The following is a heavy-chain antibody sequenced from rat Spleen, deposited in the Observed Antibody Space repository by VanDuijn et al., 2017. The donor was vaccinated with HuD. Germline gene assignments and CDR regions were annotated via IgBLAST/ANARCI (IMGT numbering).Heavy chain of an antibody. D-gene: IGHD1-7*01. V-gene: IGHV5-22*01. CDR1: GFTFSDYY. Sequence: EVQLVESGGGLVQPGRSMKLSCAASGFTFSDYYMAWVRQAPKKGLEWVASISYEGSSNYYGDSVKGRFTISRDNAENIVYLQMNSLRCEDTATYYCAVAGYGYWGQGVMVTVSS. CDR3: AVAGYGY. J-gene: IGHJ2*01. CDR2: ISYEGSSN.